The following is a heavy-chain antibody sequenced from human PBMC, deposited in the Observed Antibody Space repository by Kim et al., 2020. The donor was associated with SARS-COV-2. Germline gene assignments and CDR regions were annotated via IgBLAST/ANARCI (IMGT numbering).Heavy chain of an antibody. J-gene: IGHJ6*02. CDR2: IKQDGSEK. D-gene: IGHD6-13*01. V-gene: IGHV3-7*01. CDR3: ARDSQVTIAAFYYYYYGMDV. CDR1: GFTFSSYW. Sequence: GGSLRLSCAASGFTFSSYWMSWVRQAPGKGLEWVANIKQDGSEKYYVDSVKGRFTISRDNAKNSLYLQMNSLRAEDTAVYYCARDSQVTIAAFYYYYYGMDVWGQGTTVTVSS.